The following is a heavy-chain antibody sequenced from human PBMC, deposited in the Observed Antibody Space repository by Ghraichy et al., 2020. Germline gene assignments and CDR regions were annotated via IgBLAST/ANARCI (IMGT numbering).Heavy chain of an antibody. CDR1: GFIFSNAW. CDR3: TTDPEWELLSYYYGMDV. CDR2: IKSKTDGGTT. V-gene: IGHV3-15*01. J-gene: IGHJ6*02. D-gene: IGHD1-26*01. Sequence: GGSLRLSCAASGFIFSNAWMSWVRQAPGKGLEWVGRIKSKTDGGTTDYAAPVKDSFTISRDDSKNTLYLQMNSLKSEDTAVYYCTTDPEWELLSYYYGMDVWGQGTTVTVSS.